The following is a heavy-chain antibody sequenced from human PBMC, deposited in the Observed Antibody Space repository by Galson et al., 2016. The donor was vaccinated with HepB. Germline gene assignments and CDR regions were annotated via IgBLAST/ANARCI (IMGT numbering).Heavy chain of an antibody. V-gene: IGHV3-48*03. Sequence: SLRLSCAASGFIFSTYEMNWVRQAPGKGLEWVSYISNSGDSIYYADSVKGRFTISRDNSKNTLFLQMSSLRAEDSAVYYCARDIGDCSSGTCYSDCLDYWGQGTLVAVSS. CDR3: ARDIGDCSSGTCYSDCLDY. CDR1: GFIFSTYE. J-gene: IGHJ4*02. CDR2: ISNSGDSI. D-gene: IGHD2-15*01.